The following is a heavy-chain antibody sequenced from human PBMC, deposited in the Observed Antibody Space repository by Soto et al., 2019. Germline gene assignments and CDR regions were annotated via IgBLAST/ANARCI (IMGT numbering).Heavy chain of an antibody. Sequence: GGSLRLSCAASGFTFSSYAMSWVRQAPGKGLGWVSAISGSGGSTYYADSVKGRFTISRDNSKNTLYLQMNSLRAEDTAVYYCAKAKTTHYYDSSGYHGDYWGQGTLVTVSS. CDR1: GFTFSSYA. V-gene: IGHV3-23*01. CDR2: ISGSGGST. J-gene: IGHJ4*02. D-gene: IGHD3-22*01. CDR3: AKAKTTHYYDSSGYHGDY.